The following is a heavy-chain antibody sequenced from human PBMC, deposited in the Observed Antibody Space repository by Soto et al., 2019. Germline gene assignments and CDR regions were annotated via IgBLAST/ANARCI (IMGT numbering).Heavy chain of an antibody. D-gene: IGHD3-10*01. J-gene: IGHJ6*02. V-gene: IGHV4-30-4*01. CDR3: ARGVGGLWFGELSKYYYGMDV. CDR2: IYYSGST. CDR1: GGSISSGDYY. Sequence: PSETLSLTCTVSGGSISSGDYYWSWIRQPPGKGLEWIGYIYYSGSTYYNPSLKSRVTISVDTSKNQFSLKLSSVTAADTAVYYCARGVGGLWFGELSKYYYGMDVWGQGXTVTVSS.